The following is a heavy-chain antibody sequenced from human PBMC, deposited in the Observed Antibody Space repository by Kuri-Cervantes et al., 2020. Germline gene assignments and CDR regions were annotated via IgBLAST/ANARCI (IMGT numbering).Heavy chain of an antibody. Sequence: GESLKISCAASGFTFSSYGMHWVRQAPGKGLEWVAVIWYDGSNKYYADSVKGRFTISRDNSKNTLYMEMNSLRAEDTAVYYCARILGVPAAPNWFGPWGQGTLVTVSS. CDR3: ARILGVPAAPNWFGP. CDR2: IWYDGSNK. J-gene: IGHJ5*02. CDR1: GFTFSSYG. V-gene: IGHV3-33*01. D-gene: IGHD2-2*01.